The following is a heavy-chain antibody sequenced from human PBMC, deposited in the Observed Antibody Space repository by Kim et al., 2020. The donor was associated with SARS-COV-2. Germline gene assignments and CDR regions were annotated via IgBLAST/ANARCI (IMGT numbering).Heavy chain of an antibody. CDR1: GFTFADYA. Sequence: GGSLRLSCTASGFTFADYAMSWVRQAPGKGLEWVNFIRSKAYGGTTEYAASVKGRFTISRDDSKSIAYLQMNSLKTEDTAVYYSTRVTIRYCSGGTCYYDGMDVWGQVTTVNVSS. J-gene: IGHJ6*02. D-gene: IGHD2-15*01. CDR3: TRVTIRYCSGGTCYYDGMDV. V-gene: IGHV3-49*04. CDR2: IRSKAYGGTT.